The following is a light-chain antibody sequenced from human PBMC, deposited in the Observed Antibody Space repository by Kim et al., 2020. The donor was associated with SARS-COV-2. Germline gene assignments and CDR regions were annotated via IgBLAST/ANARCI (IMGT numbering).Light chain of an antibody. V-gene: IGLV1-44*01. J-gene: IGLJ1*01. Sequence: QRVTISCSGSSSNIGSNTVNWYQQLPGTAPKLLIYSNNQRPSGVPDRFSCSKSGTSASLAISGLQSEDEADDYCAAWDDSLNGYVFGTGTQLTVL. CDR2: SNN. CDR1: SSNIGSNT. CDR3: AAWDDSLNGYV.